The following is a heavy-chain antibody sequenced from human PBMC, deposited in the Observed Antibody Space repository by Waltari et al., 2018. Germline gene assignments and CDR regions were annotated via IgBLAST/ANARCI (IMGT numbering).Heavy chain of an antibody. J-gene: IGHJ4*02. Sequence: EVQLLESGGGLVQPGGSLRLSCAASGFTFSSYAMSWVRQAPGKGLEWVSAISGSGGSTYYADSVKCRFTISRDNSKNTLYLQMNSLRAEDTAVYYCAKDGGYCSSTSCYWDYWGQGTLVTVSS. V-gene: IGHV3-23*01. D-gene: IGHD2-2*01. CDR3: AKDGGYCSSTSCYWDY. CDR2: ISGSGGST. CDR1: GFTFSSYA.